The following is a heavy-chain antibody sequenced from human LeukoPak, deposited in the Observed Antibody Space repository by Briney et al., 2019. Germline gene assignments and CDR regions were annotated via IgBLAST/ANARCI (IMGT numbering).Heavy chain of an antibody. J-gene: IGHJ4*02. CDR2: VYYTGST. CDR1: GVSISIYH. D-gene: IGHD3-10*01. V-gene: IGHV4-59*01. CDR3: ASGGSGTYYPFDY. Sequence: PSETLSLTCSVSGVSISIYHWNWIRQPPGKGLEWIGYVYYTGSTNYNPSLKSRVTISVDTSKNQFSLKLTSVTAADTAVYYCASGGSGTYYPFDYWGQGSLVTVSS.